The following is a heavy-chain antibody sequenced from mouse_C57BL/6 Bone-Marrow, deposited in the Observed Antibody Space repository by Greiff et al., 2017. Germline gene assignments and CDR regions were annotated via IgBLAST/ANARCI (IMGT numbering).Heavy chain of an antibody. D-gene: IGHD2-2*01. Sequence: EVKVEESGGGLVKPGGSLKLSCAASGFTFSSYAMSWVRQTPEKRLEWVATISDGGSYTYYPDNVKGRFTISRYNAKNNLYLQMSHLQSEDTAMYYCARGGYGYDPYAMDYWGQGTSVTVSS. CDR2: ISDGGSYT. CDR1: GFTFSSYA. CDR3: ARGGYGYDPYAMDY. V-gene: IGHV5-4*03. J-gene: IGHJ4*01.